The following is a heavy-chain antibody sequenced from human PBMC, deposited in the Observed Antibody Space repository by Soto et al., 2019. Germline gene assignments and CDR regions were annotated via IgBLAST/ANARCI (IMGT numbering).Heavy chain of an antibody. D-gene: IGHD3-22*01. J-gene: IGHJ4*02. V-gene: IGHV1-18*04. Sequence: QVQLLQSGPEVKRPGASVKVSCQASGYTFTAYGLNWVRRAQGRGLEWMGRIATHDGSSVSAQRLQGRLTLTRDSFTSKAYMELGCLTSDDTGLYYCARNDGDDSTNFWGQGTLVTVSS. CDR2: IATHDGSS. CDR3: ARNDGDDSTNF. CDR1: GYTFTAYG.